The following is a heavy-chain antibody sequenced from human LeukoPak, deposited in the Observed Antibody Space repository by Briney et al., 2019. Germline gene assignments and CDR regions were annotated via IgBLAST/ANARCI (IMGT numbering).Heavy chain of an antibody. J-gene: IGHJ4*02. D-gene: IGHD6-19*01. CDR2: IYYSGST. Sequence: SETLSLTCTVSGGSISSYYWSWIRQPPGKGLEWIGYIYYSGSTNYSPSLKSRVTISVDTSKNQFSLKLSSVTAADTAVYYCARHRDSSGSSDYWGQGTLVTVSS. CDR3: ARHRDSSGSSDY. CDR1: GGSISSYY. V-gene: IGHV4-59*08.